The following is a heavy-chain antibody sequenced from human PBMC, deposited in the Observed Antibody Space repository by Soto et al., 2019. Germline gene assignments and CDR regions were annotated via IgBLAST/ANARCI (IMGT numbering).Heavy chain of an antibody. CDR3: ARRCVYCSGGPSGYYGMDV. CDR1: GGTFSSYA. J-gene: IGHJ6*02. CDR2: IIPIFGTA. V-gene: IGHV1-69*12. D-gene: IGHD2-15*01. Sequence: QVQLVQSGAEVKKPGSSVKVSCKASGGTFSSYAISWVRQAPGQGLEWMGGIIPIFGTANYAQKFQGRVTITAEESPSTAYMELSSLRPEDTAVYYCARRCVYCSGGPSGYYGMDVWGQGTTVTVSS.